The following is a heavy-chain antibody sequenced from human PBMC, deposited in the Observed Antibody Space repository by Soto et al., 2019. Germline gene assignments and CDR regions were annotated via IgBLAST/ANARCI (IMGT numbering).Heavy chain of an antibody. CDR1: GGSISSGDYY. V-gene: IGHV4-30-4*01. D-gene: IGHD2-15*01. J-gene: IGHJ6*02. CDR3: ARDRRVRMKYYYYYYGMDV. CDR2: IYYSGST. Sequence: SETLSLSCTVSGGSISSGDYYWSWIRQPPGKGLEWIGYIYYSGSTYYNPSLKSRVTISVDTSKNQFSLKLSSVTAADTAVYYCARDRRVRMKYYYYYYGMDVWGQGTTVTVSS.